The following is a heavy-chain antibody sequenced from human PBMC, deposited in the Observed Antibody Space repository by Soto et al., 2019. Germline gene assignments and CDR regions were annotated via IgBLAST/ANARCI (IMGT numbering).Heavy chain of an antibody. CDR3: ARSTTVTYLDY. J-gene: IGHJ4*02. Sequence: SETLSLTCTVSGGSISSGGYYWSWIRQHPGKGLEWIGYIYYSGSTYYNPSLKSRVTISVDTSKNQFSLKLSSVTAADTAVYYCARSTTVTYLDYWGQGTLVTVS. CDR1: GGSISSGGYY. CDR2: IYYSGST. V-gene: IGHV4-31*03. D-gene: IGHD4-17*01.